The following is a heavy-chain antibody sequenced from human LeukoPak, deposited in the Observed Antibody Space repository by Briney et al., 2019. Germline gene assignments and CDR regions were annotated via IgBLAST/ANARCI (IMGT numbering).Heavy chain of an antibody. V-gene: IGHV1-69*06. CDR3: ARKVPNDSSGYSYRGQFDP. D-gene: IGHD3-22*01. J-gene: IGHJ5*02. CDR2: IIPIFGTA. CDR1: GGTFSSYA. Sequence: SVKVSCKASGGTFSSYASSWVRQAPGQGLEWMGGIIPIFGTANYAQKFQGRVTITADKSTSTAYMELSSLRSEDTAVYYCARKVPNDSSGYSYRGQFDPWGQGTLVTVSS.